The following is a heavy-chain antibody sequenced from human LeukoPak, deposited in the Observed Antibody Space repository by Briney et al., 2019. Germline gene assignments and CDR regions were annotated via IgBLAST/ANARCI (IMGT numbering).Heavy chain of an antibody. CDR2: IKSTTDGGTT. CDR3: TTDPRGVFDY. V-gene: IGHV3-15*01. Sequence: GGSLRLSCAASGFPFSNAWMSWVRQAPGKGLEWVGRIKSTTDGGTTDYAAPVKGRFTISRDDSKNTLYLQMNSLKTEDTAVYYCTTDPRGVFDYWGQGTLVTVSS. D-gene: IGHD3-10*01. J-gene: IGHJ4*02. CDR1: GFPFSNAW.